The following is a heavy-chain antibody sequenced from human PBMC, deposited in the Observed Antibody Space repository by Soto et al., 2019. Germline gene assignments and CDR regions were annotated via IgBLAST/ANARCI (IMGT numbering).Heavy chain of an antibody. CDR1: GGSFTDHY. V-gene: IGHV4-34*01. Sequence: ASETLSLTCAVYGGSFTDHYWTWIRQPPGKGLEWIGEISHSGATNYNPSLKSRVTISEDTSKNQVSLKMTSVTAADTAVFYCARGNHYYGMDVWGQGTTVTVS. CDR2: ISHSGAT. CDR3: ARGNHYYGMDV. J-gene: IGHJ6*02.